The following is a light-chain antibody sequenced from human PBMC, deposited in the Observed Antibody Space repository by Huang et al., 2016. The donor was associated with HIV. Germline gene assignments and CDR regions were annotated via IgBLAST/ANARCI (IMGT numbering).Light chain of an antibody. CDR2: DAS. V-gene: IGKV3-11*01. CDR1: QSVSSY. CDR3: QQRSNWPLT. Sequence: ENVLTQSPATLSLSPGERATLHCRASQSVSSYLAWYQHKPGQAPRLLIYDASNRGAGIPARFSGSGSGTDFTLTISSLEPEDFAVYYCQQRSNWPLTFGGGTKVEIK. J-gene: IGKJ4*01.